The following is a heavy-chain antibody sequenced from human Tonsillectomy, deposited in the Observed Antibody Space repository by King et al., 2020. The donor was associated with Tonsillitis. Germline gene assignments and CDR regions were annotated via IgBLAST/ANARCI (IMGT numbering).Heavy chain of an antibody. J-gene: IGHJ5*02. Sequence: QLQESGPGLVKPSETLSLNCSVTGGSICRGSYYWGWIRQPPGKGLEWIGSMYYSGSTYYNPSLKSRVTISVDTSNNQFSLRLSSMTAADTALYYCVRGPAAVRSYNWFDPWGQGTLVTVSS. V-gene: IGHV4-39*01. CDR2: MYYSGST. D-gene: IGHD2-2*01. CDR3: VRGPAAVRSYNWFDP. CDR1: GGSICRGSYY.